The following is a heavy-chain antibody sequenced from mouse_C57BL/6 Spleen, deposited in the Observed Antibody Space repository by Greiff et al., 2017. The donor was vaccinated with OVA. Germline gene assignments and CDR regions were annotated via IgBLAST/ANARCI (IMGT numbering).Heavy chain of an antibody. Sequence: QVQLQQPGTELVKPGASVKLSCKASGYTFTSYWMHWVKQRPGQGLEWIGEIYPRSGNTYYNEKFKGKATLTADKSSSTAYMELRSLTSEDSAVYFCASWGYDYDLDYWGQGTTRTVSS. J-gene: IGHJ2*01. CDR1: GYTFTSYW. CDR2: IYPRSGNT. V-gene: IGHV1-53*01. D-gene: IGHD2-4*01. CDR3: ASWGYDYDLDY.